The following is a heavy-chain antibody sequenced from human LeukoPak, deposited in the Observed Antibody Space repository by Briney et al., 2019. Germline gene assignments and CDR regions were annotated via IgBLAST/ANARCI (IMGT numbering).Heavy chain of an antibody. J-gene: IGHJ4*02. CDR1: GGSISSGDYC. D-gene: IGHD3-10*01. CDR2: IYYSGST. Sequence: SETLSLTCTVSGGSISSGDYCWSWIRQPPGKGLEWIGYIYYSGSTYYNPSLKSRVTISVDTSKNQFSLKLGSVTTADTAVYYCARVVDYYGSGSSNYFDYWGQGTLVTVSS. V-gene: IGHV4-30-4*01. CDR3: ARVVDYYGSGSSNYFDY.